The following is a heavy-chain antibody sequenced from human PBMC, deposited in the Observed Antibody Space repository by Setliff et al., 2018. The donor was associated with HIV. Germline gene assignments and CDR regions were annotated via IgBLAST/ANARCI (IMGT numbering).Heavy chain of an antibody. V-gene: IGHV4-4*07. CDR1: GGSFGVYR. CDR3: ARDRHSSGLGSYGP. D-gene: IGHD3-10*01. J-gene: IGHJ5*02. CDR2: IDSSGTT. Sequence: SETLSLTCTISGGSFGVYRWSWIRQSAGRGLEWIGRIDSSGTTDYKPSLKGRVAISADTSRNQFSLRVTSVTAADTAVYFCARDRHSSGLGSYGPWGPGILVTVSS.